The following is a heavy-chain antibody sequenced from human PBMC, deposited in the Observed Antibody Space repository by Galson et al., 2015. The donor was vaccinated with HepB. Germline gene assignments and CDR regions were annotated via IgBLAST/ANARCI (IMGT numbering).Heavy chain of an antibody. CDR2: IRSKANSYAT. Sequence: SLRLSCAASGFTFSGSAMHWVRQASGKGLEWVGRIRSKANSYATAYAAPVKGRFTISRDDSKNTAYLQMNSLKTEDTAVYYCTSHIWSGYPYFDYWGQGTLVTVSS. CDR3: TSHIWSGYPYFDY. J-gene: IGHJ4*02. CDR1: GFTFSGSA. V-gene: IGHV3-73*01. D-gene: IGHD3-3*01.